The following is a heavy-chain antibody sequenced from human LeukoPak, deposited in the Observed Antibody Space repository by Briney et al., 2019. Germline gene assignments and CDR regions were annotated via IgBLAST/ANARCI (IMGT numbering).Heavy chain of an antibody. D-gene: IGHD3-3*01. CDR1: GFTFSSYA. CDR2: ISYDGSNK. V-gene: IGHV3-30-3*01. Sequence: GGSLRLSCAASGFTFSSYAMHWVRQAPGKGLEWVAVISYDGSNKYYADSVKGRFTISRDNSKNTLYLQMNRLRAEDTAVYYCARCNTIFGVVIIPFLGYWGQGTLVTVSS. CDR3: ARCNTIFGVVIIPFLGY. J-gene: IGHJ4*02.